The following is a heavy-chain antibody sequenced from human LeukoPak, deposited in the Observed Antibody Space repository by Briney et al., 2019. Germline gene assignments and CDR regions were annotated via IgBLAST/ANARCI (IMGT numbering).Heavy chain of an antibody. Sequence: ASVKVSCKASGYIFTSYAIHWVRRAPDQRLEWMGWLNAGDGNTKYSQKFQGRIIINRDTSARTAYMELSSLRSEDTAVYYCARALPFDWLLQTQTSFDFWGQGSLVTVSS. D-gene: IGHD3-9*01. J-gene: IGHJ4*02. CDR3: ARALPFDWLLQTQTSFDF. CDR2: LNAGDGNT. CDR1: GYIFTSYA. V-gene: IGHV1-3*01.